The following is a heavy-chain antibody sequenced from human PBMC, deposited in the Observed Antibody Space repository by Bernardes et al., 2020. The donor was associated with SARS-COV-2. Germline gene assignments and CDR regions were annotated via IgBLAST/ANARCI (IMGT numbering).Heavy chain of an antibody. CDR1: GFTFRDYT. J-gene: IGHJ5*01. CDR2: IWHDGSRE. V-gene: IGHV3-33*01. CDR3: ATEDGEWLES. Sequence: GFLRLSCAASGFTFRDYTMHWVRQAPGKGLEWVAVIWHDGSREYYVDSVKGRFAISRDNSNNTLYLQMNNLRVEDTALYRCATEDGEWLESWGQGTLVTVSS. D-gene: IGHD4-17*01.